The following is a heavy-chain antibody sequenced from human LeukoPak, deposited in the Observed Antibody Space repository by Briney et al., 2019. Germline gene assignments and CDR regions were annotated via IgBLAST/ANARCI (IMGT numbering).Heavy chain of an antibody. J-gene: IGHJ4*02. V-gene: IGHV3-74*01. Sequence: GGSLRLSCAASGFTFSDHWMHWVRQVPGKGLVWVSRIKTDGSWTNDADSVRGRFTISRDNAENTLYLQMNSLRVEDTAVYYCVRGVGGSSYLDYWGQGALVTVSS. CDR1: GFTFSDHW. CDR3: VRGVGGSSYLDY. D-gene: IGHD3-16*01. CDR2: IKTDGSWT.